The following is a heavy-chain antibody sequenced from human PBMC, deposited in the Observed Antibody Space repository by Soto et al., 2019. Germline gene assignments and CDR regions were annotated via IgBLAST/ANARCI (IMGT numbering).Heavy chain of an antibody. CDR1: GGTFSSYA. CDR2: IIPIFGTA. Sequence: ASVKVSCKASGGTFSSYAISWVRQAPGQGLEWMGGIIPIFGTANYAQKFQGRVTITADESTSTAYMELSSLRSEGTAVYYCAGGITIFGVVIIPDYGMDVWGQGTTVTVSS. CDR3: AGGITIFGVVIIPDYGMDV. V-gene: IGHV1-69*13. J-gene: IGHJ6*02. D-gene: IGHD3-3*01.